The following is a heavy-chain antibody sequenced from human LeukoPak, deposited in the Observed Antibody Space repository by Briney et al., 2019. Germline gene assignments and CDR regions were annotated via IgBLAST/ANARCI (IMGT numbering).Heavy chain of an antibody. Sequence: SETLSLTCTLSARSISSYYWSWIRQPPGKGLEWIGYIYYSGSTNYNPSLMSRVNISVDTSKNQSSLKLSSVTAADKGVYYCARERYGSGLDYWGQGTLVTVS. CDR2: IYYSGST. V-gene: IGHV4-59*01. CDR1: ARSISSYY. D-gene: IGHD3-10*01. CDR3: ARERYGSGLDY. J-gene: IGHJ4*02.